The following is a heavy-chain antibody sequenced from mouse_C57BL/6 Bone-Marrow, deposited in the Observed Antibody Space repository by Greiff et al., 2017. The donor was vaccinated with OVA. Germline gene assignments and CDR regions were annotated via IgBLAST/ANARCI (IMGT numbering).Heavy chain of an antibody. J-gene: IGHJ3*01. CDR3: ARSEDYYGSSLVSY. CDR1: GYTFTGYW. Sequence: VQLQQSGAELMKPGASVKLSCKATGYTFTGYWIEWVKQRPGHGLAWIGEILPGSGSTNYNEKLQGKATFSAETSSNTAYMQISSLTTEDSAIYYCARSEDYYGSSLVSYWGQGPLVTVSA. V-gene: IGHV1-9*01. D-gene: IGHD1-1*01. CDR2: ILPGSGST.